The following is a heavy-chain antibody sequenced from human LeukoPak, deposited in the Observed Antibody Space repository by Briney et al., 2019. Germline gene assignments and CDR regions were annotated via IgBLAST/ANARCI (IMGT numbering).Heavy chain of an antibody. CDR2: IYPGDSDT. V-gene: IGHV5-51*01. Sequence: GEALNPPRQCSGYSFTSYWIDWERPTPGKGLGGMGIIYPGDSDTRYSPSFQRQVTISSDKSISTAYLQWSSLKASDTAMYYCARHARYDSSGYAEDYWGQGTLVTVS. CDR1: GYSFTSYW. J-gene: IGHJ4*02. D-gene: IGHD3-22*01. CDR3: ARHARYDSSGYAEDY.